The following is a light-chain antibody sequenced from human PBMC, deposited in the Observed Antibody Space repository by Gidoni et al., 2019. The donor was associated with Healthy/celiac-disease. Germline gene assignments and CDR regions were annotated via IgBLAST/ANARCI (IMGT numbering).Light chain of an antibody. CDR2: DAS. J-gene: IGKJ5*01. Sequence: EIVLTQSPATLSLSPGERATLSCRASQSVSSYLAWYQQKPGQAPRLLIYDASNRATGIPARFSGSGSGTDITLTISSLEPEDFAVYYCQKRSNWPPGTFGQGTRLEIK. V-gene: IGKV3-11*01. CDR3: QKRSNWPPGT. CDR1: QSVSSY.